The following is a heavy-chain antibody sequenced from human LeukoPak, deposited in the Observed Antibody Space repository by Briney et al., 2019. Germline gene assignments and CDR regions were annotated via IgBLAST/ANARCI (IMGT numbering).Heavy chain of an antibody. CDR1: GFTFSSYG. V-gene: IGHV3-30*18. J-gene: IGHJ4*02. Sequence: GGSLRLSCAASGFTFSSYGMHWVRQAPGKGLEWVAVISYGGSNKYYADSVKGRFTISRDNSKNTLYLQMNSLRAEDTAVYYCAKPRRTYYDFWSGYYFDYWGQGTLVTVSS. D-gene: IGHD3-3*01. CDR3: AKPRRTYYDFWSGYYFDY. CDR2: ISYGGSNK.